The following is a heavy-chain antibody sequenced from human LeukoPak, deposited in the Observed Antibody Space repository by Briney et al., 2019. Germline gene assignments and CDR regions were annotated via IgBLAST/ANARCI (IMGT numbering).Heavy chain of an antibody. V-gene: IGHV3-23*01. CDR2: ISGSGGST. CDR3: AKDLKPRDGYNYVFDY. J-gene: IGHJ4*02. CDR1: GFTFSSYA. Sequence: GGSLRLSCAASGFTFSSYAMSWVRQAPGKGLEWVSAISGSGGSTYYADSVRGRFTISRDNSKNTLYLQMNSLRAEDTAVYYCAKDLKPRDGYNYVFDYGGQETLVPVSS. D-gene: IGHD5-24*01.